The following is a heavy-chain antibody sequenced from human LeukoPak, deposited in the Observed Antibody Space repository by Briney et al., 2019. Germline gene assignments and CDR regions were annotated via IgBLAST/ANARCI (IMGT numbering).Heavy chain of an antibody. V-gene: IGHV1-3*01. CDR1: GYTFTYYA. Sequence: ASVKVSCKTSGYTFTYYALHWVRQAPGQTLEWMGWINPANNGTKYSRRFRGRLSITRDSAASTAYMELSNLRPQDTAVYYCARDSVLTLTSTSSQGEIDYWGQGTLVTVSS. CDR3: ARDSVLTLTSTSSQGEIDY. J-gene: IGHJ4*02. D-gene: IGHD2-2*01. CDR2: INPANNGT.